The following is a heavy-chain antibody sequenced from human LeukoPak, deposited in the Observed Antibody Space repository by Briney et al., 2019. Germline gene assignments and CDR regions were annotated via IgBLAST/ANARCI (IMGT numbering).Heavy chain of an antibody. J-gene: IGHJ4*02. D-gene: IGHD2-2*01. Sequence: ASVKVSCQASGYTFTGYYLHWVRQAPGQGPEWMGWINPNSGDTHSAQKFQGRVTMTRDTSISTGYMELNRLTSDDTAVYYCARALLVLAGTNFDYWGQGTLATVSS. CDR1: GYTFTGYY. V-gene: IGHV1-2*02. CDR2: INPNSGDT. CDR3: ARALLVLAGTNFDY.